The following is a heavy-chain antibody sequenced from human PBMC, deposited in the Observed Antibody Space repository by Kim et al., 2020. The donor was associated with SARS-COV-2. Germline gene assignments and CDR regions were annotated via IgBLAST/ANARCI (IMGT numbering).Heavy chain of an antibody. CDR1: GGSISSSSYY. Sequence: SETLSLTCTVSGGSISSSSYYWGWIRQPPGKGLEWIGSIYYSGSTYYNPSLKSRVTISVDTSKNQFSLKLSSVTAADTAMYYCARCEYNWNQNYYYYGMDVWGQGTTVTVSS. CDR2: IYYSGST. J-gene: IGHJ6*02. CDR3: ARCEYNWNQNYYYYGMDV. V-gene: IGHV4-39*01. D-gene: IGHD1-20*01.